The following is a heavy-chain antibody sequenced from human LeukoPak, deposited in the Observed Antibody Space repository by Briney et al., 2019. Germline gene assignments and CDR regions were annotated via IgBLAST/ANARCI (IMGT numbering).Heavy chain of an antibody. J-gene: IGHJ5*02. CDR1: GGSISSSSYY. CDR3: ARELPPGWSGLGFDP. D-gene: IGHD2-15*01. CDR2: IYYSGST. V-gene: IGHV4-39*02. Sequence: PSETLSLTCTVSGGSISSSSYYWGWIRQPPGKGLEWIGSIYYSGSTYYNPSLKSRVTISVDTSKNQFSLKLSSATAADTAVYYCARELPPGWSGLGFDPWGQGTLVTVSS.